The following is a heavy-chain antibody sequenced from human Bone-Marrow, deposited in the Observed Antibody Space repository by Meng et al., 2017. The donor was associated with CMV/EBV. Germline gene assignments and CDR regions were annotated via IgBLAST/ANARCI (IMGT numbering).Heavy chain of an antibody. CDR3: ARDHVVITRGYNYYYYGMDV. V-gene: IGHV1-69*05. CDR2: IIPIFGTA. CDR1: GGTFSSYA. J-gene: IGHJ6*02. D-gene: IGHD5-24*01. Sequence: SVKVSCKASGGTFSSYAISWVRQAPGQGLEWMGGIIPIFGTANYAQKFQGRVTITTDESTSTAYMELSSLRSEDTAVYYCARDHVVITRGYNYYYYGMDVWGQGNTVTVSS.